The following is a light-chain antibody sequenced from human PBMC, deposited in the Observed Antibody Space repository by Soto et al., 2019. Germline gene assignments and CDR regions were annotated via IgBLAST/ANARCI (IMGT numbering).Light chain of an antibody. CDR2: EVS. CDR3: SSYAGSNNFEV. Sequence: QSVLTQPPSASGSPGQSVTISCTGTSSDVGGYNYVSWYQQHPGNAPKLMIYEVSKRPSGVPDRFSGSKSGNTASLTVSGLQAEDEADYYCSSYAGSNNFEVFGTVTKLTVL. J-gene: IGLJ1*01. V-gene: IGLV2-8*01. CDR1: SSDVGGYNY.